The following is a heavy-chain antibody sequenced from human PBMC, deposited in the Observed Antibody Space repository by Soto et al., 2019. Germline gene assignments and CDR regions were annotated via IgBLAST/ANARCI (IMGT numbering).Heavy chain of an antibody. CDR2: MSTNTGNT. CDR3: AKGYADPDS. D-gene: IGHD5-18*01. V-gene: IGHV1-8*01. J-gene: IGHJ4*02. CDR1: GYTFTSYS. Sequence: ASVKVSCKASGYTFTSYSVSWVRQAPGQGLEWMGWMSTNTGNTDYAQKFQGRVTMTRNTSISTAYMELSSLRAEDTAVYYCAKGYADPDSWGQGTQVTVSS.